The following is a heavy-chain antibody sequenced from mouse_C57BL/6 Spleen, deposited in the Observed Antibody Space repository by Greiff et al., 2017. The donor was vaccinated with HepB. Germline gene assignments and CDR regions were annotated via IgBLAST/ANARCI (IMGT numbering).Heavy chain of an antibody. V-gene: IGHV5-17*01. CDR1: GFTFSDYG. CDR3: ARRPVTGAMDY. D-gene: IGHD2-1*01. CDR2: ISSGSSTI. J-gene: IGHJ4*01. Sequence: EVKLVESGGGLVKPGGSLKLSCAASGFTFSDYGMHWVRQAPEKGLEWVAYISSGSSTIYYADTVKGRFTISRDNAKNTLFLQMTSLRSEDTAMYYCARRPVTGAMDYWGQGTSVTVSS.